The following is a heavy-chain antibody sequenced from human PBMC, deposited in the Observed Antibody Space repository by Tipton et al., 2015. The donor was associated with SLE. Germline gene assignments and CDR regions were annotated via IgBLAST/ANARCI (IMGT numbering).Heavy chain of an antibody. D-gene: IGHD2-8*01. J-gene: IGHJ4*02. CDR3: ARVLRDDYFDY. CDR2: ISSSSSYI. Sequence: SLRLSCAASGFTFSSYSMNWVRQAPGKGLEWVSSISSSSSYIYYADSVKGRFTISRDNAKNSLYLQMSSLRAEDTAVYYCARVLRDDYFDYWGQGTLVTISS. V-gene: IGHV3-21*03. CDR1: GFTFSSYS.